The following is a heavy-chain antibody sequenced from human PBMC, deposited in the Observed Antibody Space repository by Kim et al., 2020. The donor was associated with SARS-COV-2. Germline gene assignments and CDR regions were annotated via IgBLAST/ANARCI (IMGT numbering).Heavy chain of an antibody. CDR2: ISWNSGSI. Sequence: GGSLRLSCAASGFTFDDYAMHWVRQAPGKGLEWVSGISWNSGSIGYADSVKGRFTISRDNAKNSLYLQMNSLRAEDTALYYCAKDCSRSSGWYGAQYYY. CDR3: AKDCSRSSGWYGAQYYY. CDR1: GFTFDDYA. V-gene: IGHV3-9*01. D-gene: IGHD6-19*01. J-gene: IGHJ6*01.